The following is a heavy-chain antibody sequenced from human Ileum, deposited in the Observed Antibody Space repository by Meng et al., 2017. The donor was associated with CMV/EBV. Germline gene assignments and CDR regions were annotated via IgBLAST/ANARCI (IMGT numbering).Heavy chain of an antibody. J-gene: IGHJ6*02. D-gene: IGHD2-2*01. CDR1: GGSFSGYY. Sequence: SETLSLTCAVYGGSFSGYYWSWIRQPPGKGLEWIGEINHSGSTNYNPSLKSRVTISVDTSKNQFSLKLSSVTAADTAVYYCARGGLGYCSSTSCSRSYYYGMDVWGQGTTVTV. CDR2: INHSGST. V-gene: IGHV4-34*01. CDR3: ARGGLGYCSSTSCSRSYYYGMDV.